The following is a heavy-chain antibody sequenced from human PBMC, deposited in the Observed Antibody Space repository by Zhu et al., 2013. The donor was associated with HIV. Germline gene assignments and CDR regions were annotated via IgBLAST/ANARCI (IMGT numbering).Heavy chain of an antibody. V-gene: IGHV1-46*01. CDR1: GYTFTSYY. CDR2: INPSGVIT. D-gene: IGHD4-4*01. J-gene: IGHJ5*02. CDR3: ARGEGTTVTAIDWFDP. Sequence: QVQLVQSGAEVKKPGASVKVSCKASGYTFTSYYMHWVRQAPGQGLEWMGIINPSGVITNYARKFQGRVTMSRDTSTSTVYMELSSLRSEDTAVYYCARGEGTTVTAIDWFDPWGQGTLVTVSS.